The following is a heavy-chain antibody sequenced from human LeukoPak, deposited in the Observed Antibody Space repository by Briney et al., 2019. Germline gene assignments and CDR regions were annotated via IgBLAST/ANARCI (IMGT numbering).Heavy chain of an antibody. CDR3: ARDLWDIVVVVAATPVYYGMDV. J-gene: IGHJ6*02. D-gene: IGHD2-15*01. CDR2: ISFDGHT. Sequence: PGRSLRLSCAASGFTFSSYGMHWVRQAPGKGLEWVTVISFDGHTNYADSVKGRFTISRDNSKNTLYLQMNGLRAEDTAVYYCARDLWDIVVVVAATPVYYGMDVWGQGTTVTVSS. CDR1: GFTFSSYG. V-gene: IGHV3-30*03.